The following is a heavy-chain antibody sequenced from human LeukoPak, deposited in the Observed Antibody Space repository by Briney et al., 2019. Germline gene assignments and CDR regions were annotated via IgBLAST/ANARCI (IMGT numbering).Heavy chain of an antibody. CDR1: GESFSAYF. CDR2: INHGGRS. D-gene: IGHD2-15*01. J-gene: IGHJ4*02. CDR3: ARGSSFDGYCSAGACDAGYYDS. Sequence: PSETLSLTCAVDGESFSAYFWNWIRQAPGKPLEYIGEINHGGRSHYNPSLKTRVNLSVDTCKNQFSLKLTSVTAADTAVYFCARGSSFDGYCSAGACDAGYYDSWGQGTPVTVSS. V-gene: IGHV4-34*01.